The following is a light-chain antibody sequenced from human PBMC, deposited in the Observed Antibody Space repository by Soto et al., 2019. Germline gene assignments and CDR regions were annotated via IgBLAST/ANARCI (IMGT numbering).Light chain of an antibody. CDR2: AAS. CDR1: QSVASN. J-gene: IGKJ3*01. Sequence: EIVLTQSPGALSLSPEETATLSCRASQSVASNLAWYMQKYGQARTLLIYAASSRSAGIPDRFSGVGSGTDLTLIISRVEPEDFAVYYCQQGGRSSSFGPGTKVEIK. CDR3: QQGGRSSS. V-gene: IGKV3-20*01.